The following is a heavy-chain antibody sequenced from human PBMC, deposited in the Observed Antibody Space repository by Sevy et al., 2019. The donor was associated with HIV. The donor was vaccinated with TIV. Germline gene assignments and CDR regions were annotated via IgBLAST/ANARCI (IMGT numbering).Heavy chain of an antibody. CDR1: GIIFTTSG. CDR3: AKDFTGYNGMDV. Sequence: GGSLRLSCAVSGIIFTTSGMHWVRQAPRKGLEWVAVISYDGRNKFYGDSVKGRFTISRDNSKNILYLQMNSLRAEDTAVYYCAKDFTGYNGMDVWGQGTMVTVSS. J-gene: IGHJ6*02. CDR2: ISYDGRNK. V-gene: IGHV3-30*18. D-gene: IGHD3-9*01.